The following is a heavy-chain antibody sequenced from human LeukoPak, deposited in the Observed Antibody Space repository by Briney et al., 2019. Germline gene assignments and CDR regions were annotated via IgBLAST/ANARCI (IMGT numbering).Heavy chain of an antibody. Sequence: SETLSLTCTVSGVSISTRNYYWGWIRQPPGKGLEWIGYIYYSGSTNYNPSLKSRVTISVDTSKNQFSLKLSSVTAADTAVYYCARDNGYSYGYPFDYRGQGTLVTVSS. CDR2: IYYSGST. CDR1: GVSISTRNYY. J-gene: IGHJ4*02. CDR3: ARDNGYSYGYPFDY. V-gene: IGHV4-61*01. D-gene: IGHD5-18*01.